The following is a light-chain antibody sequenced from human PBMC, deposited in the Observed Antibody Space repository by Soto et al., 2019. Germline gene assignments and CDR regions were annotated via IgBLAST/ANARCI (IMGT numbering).Light chain of an antibody. CDR1: QSISWW. V-gene: IGKV1-5*02. CDR2: DAS. J-gene: IGKJ1*01. CDR3: QQYNSYWT. Sequence: EMQIAPEPSTLSASVGDRVTIIFRASQSISWWLAWYQQKPGQAPKLLIYDASALESGVPSRFSGSGSGTEFTLTISNLQPDDFASYYCQQYNSYWTFGQGTKVDIK.